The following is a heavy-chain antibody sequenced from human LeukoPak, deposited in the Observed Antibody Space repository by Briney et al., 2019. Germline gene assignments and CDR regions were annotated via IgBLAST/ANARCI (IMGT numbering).Heavy chain of an antibody. CDR1: GYTFTSYY. CDR2: INPNSGGT. CDR3: AGSGSHALLAFDI. J-gene: IGHJ3*02. V-gene: IGHV1-2*02. Sequence: GASVKVSCKASGYTFTSYYMHWVRQAPGQGLEWMGWINPNSGGTNYAQKFQGRVTMTRDTSISTAYMELSRLRSDDTAVYYCAGSGSHALLAFDIWGQGTMVTVSS. D-gene: IGHD1-26*01.